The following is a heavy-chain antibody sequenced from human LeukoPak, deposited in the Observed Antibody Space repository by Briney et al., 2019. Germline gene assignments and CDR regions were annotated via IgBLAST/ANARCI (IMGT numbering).Heavy chain of an antibody. V-gene: IGHV1-69*13. D-gene: IGHD2-2*01. CDR3: ARGRQYQLLSPFDY. Sequence: ASVKVSCKASGGTFISYAISWVRQAPGQGLEWMGGIIPIFGTGNCAQKFQGRVTITADESTSTAYMELSSLRSEDTAVYYCARGRQYQLLSPFDYWGQGTLVTVSS. J-gene: IGHJ4*02. CDR2: IIPIFGTG. CDR1: GGTFISYA.